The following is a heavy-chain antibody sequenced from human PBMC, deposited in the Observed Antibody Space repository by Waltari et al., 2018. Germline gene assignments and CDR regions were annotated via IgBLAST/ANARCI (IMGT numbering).Heavy chain of an antibody. Sequence: QVQLVQSGAEVKKPGASVKVSCKASGYTFPSYYMHWVRQSPGQVIAWMGIINPSGGSTSYAQKFQGRVTMTRDTSTSTVYMELSSLRSEDTAVYYCARPLGITGTTPTIEYYGMDVWGQGTTVTVSS. V-gene: IGHV1-46*01. CDR3: ARPLGITGTTPTIEYYGMDV. D-gene: IGHD1-7*01. CDR2: INPSGGST. J-gene: IGHJ6*02. CDR1: GYTFPSYY.